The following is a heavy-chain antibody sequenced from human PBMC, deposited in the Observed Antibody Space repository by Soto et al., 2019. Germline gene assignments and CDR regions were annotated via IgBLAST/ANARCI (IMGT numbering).Heavy chain of an antibody. Sequence: GGSLRLSCAASGFTFSSYAMSWVRQAPGKGLEWVSAISGSGGSTYYADSVKGRFTISRDNSKNTLYLQMNSLRAEDTAVYYCATDGLVVPAAREGYWGQGTLVTVSS. J-gene: IGHJ4*02. CDR3: ATDGLVVPAAREGY. D-gene: IGHD2-2*01. V-gene: IGHV3-23*01. CDR2: ISGSGGST. CDR1: GFTFSSYA.